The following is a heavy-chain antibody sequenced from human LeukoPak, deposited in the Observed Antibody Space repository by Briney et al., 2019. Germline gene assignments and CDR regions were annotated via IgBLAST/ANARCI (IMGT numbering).Heavy chain of an antibody. V-gene: IGHV5-51*01. J-gene: IGHJ5*02. CDR2: IYPGGSDT. CDR1: GYSFTSYW. Sequence: GESLKISCKGSGYSFTSYWIGWVRQMPGKGLEWMGIIYPGGSDTRYSPSFQGQVTISADKSISTAYLQWSSLKASDTAMYYCARAPAAADNWFDPWGQGTLVTVSS. D-gene: IGHD6-13*01. CDR3: ARAPAAADNWFDP.